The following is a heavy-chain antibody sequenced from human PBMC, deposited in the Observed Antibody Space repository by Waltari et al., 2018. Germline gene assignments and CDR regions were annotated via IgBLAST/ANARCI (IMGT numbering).Heavy chain of an antibody. J-gene: IGHJ5*02. CDR3: ARGRRRFLEWLGAFDP. Sequence: QVQLQQWGAGLLKPSETLSLTCAVYGGSFSGYYWSWIRQPPGKGLEWIGEINQSGSTNYIPSLKRRVTISVDTSKNQFSLKLSSVTAADTAVYYCARGRRRFLEWLGAFDPWGQGTLVTVSS. D-gene: IGHD3-3*01. V-gene: IGHV4-34*01. CDR2: INQSGST. CDR1: GGSFSGYY.